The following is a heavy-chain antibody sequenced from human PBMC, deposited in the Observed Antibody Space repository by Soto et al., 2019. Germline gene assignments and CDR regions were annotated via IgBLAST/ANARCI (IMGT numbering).Heavy chain of an antibody. CDR2: ISPYSGNT. CDR3: AMVDNYVTPTPQDV. J-gene: IGHJ6*02. D-gene: IGHD3-16*01. CDR1: GYIFVNYG. V-gene: IGHV1-18*01. Sequence: QVQLVQSGDEVRKPGSSVKVSCKASGYIFVNYGIAWVRQAPGQGLEWMGWISPYSGNTHYASKVQGRLTMTTDTPKSAAYTDLWSLSSEATAVYYCAMVDNYVTPTPQDVWGQGTTVTVSS.